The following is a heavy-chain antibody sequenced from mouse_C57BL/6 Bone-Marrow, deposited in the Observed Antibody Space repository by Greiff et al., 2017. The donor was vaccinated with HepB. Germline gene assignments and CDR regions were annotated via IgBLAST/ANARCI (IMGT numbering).Heavy chain of an antibody. CDR1: GYTFTSYG. CDR2: IYPRSGNT. Sequence: QVQLKESGAELARPGASVKLSCKASGYTFTSYGISWVKQRTGQGLEWIGEIYPRSGNTYYNEKFKGKATLTADKSSSTAYMELRSLTPEDSAVYFCARYGAYWGQGTLVTVSA. J-gene: IGHJ3*01. V-gene: IGHV1-81*01. CDR3: ARYGAY. D-gene: IGHD1-1*01.